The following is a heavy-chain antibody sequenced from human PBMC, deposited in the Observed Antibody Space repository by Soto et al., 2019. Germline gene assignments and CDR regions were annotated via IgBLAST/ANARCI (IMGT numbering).Heavy chain of an antibody. CDR1: GDSISSSVW. D-gene: IGHD7-27*01. V-gene: IGHV4-4*02. J-gene: IGHJ4*02. CDR2: VFHTGDT. Sequence: SETLSLTCAVSGDSISSSVWWTWVRQPPGKGLEWIGEVFHTGDTYFNPSLRSRVAMSVDKSTNEFSLKVTSVTAADTAIYYCARKAWVRFDYWGQGALVTVSS. CDR3: ARKAWVRFDY.